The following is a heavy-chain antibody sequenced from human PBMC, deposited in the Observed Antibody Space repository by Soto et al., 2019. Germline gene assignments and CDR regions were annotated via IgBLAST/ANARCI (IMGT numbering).Heavy chain of an antibody. D-gene: IGHD6-6*01. CDR1: GYTFTNYG. V-gene: IGHV1-18*01. Sequence: QVQLVQCGGEVKKPGASVNVSCKASGYTFTNYGINWVRQAPGQALEWMGWISTYNGHTNSPQKLQGRVTMTRDISTSTAYMELRSLSSDDTAVYYCARVVAARRGDIFAMDVWGQGTTVTVSS. CDR2: ISTYNGHT. CDR3: ARVVAARRGDIFAMDV. J-gene: IGHJ6*02.